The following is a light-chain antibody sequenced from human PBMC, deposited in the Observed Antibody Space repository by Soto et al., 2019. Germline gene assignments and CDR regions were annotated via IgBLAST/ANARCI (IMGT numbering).Light chain of an antibody. CDR2: AAS. J-gene: IGKJ5*01. V-gene: IGKV1-27*01. CDR3: QQRSNWPPIT. Sequence: DIHMTQSPSTLSASVGYRFTITFLSSLPISNYLAWYQQKPGKIPNLLNYAASTLQAGVPSRFSGSGSGTDFTLTISSLEPEDFAVYYCQQRSNWPPITFGQGTRLEI. CDR1: LPISNY.